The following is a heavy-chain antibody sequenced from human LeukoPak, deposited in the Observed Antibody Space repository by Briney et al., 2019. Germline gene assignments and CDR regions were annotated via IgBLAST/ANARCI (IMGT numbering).Heavy chain of an antibody. CDR2: INSDGSST. D-gene: IGHD3-10*01. CDR3: ARGYGSGSFEY. V-gene: IGHV3-74*01. Sequence: PGGTLRLSCAASGFTFSSYCMHWVRQAPAQGLVWVSRINSDGSSTSYADSVKGRFTISRDNAKNTLYLQMNSLRAEDTAVYYCARGYGSGSFEYWGQGTLVTVSS. CDR1: GFTFSSYC. J-gene: IGHJ4*02.